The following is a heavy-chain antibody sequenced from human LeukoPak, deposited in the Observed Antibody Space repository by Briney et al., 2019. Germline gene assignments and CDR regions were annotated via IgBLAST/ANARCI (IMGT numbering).Heavy chain of an antibody. CDR2: IGGSGGST. CDR1: GFTFSGYA. D-gene: IGHD3-22*01. CDR3: AKGRTYYVSSGVEY. V-gene: IGHV3-23*01. Sequence: PGGSLRLSCAASGFTFSGYAMSWVRQAPGKGLEWVSTIGGSGGSTYYAESVKGRFTISRDNSKNTLYLQMNSLRAEDTAVHYCAKGRTYYVSSGVEYWGQGTLVTVSS. J-gene: IGHJ4*02.